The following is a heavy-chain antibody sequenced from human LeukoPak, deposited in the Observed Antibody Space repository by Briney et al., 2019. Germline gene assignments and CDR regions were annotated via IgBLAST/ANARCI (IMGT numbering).Heavy chain of an antibody. CDR3: ARGDIVVVVAAKTSGYFDY. V-gene: IGHV4-34*01. D-gene: IGHD2-15*01. CDR2: INHSGST. Sequence: SETLSLTGAVYGGSFSGYCWSWIRQPPGKGLEWIGEINHSGSTNYNPSLKSRVTISVDTSKNQFSLKLSSVTAADTAVYYCARGDIVVVVAAKTSGYFDYWGQGTLVTVSS. CDR1: GGSFSGYC. J-gene: IGHJ4*02.